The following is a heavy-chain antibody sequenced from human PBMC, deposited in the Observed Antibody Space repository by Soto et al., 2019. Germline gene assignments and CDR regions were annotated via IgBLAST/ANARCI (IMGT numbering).Heavy chain of an antibody. CDR2: IDPSDSYT. CDR1: GYSFTSYW. J-gene: IGHJ6*02. V-gene: IGHV5-10-1*03. CDR3: ARHRGAQKHTNTAMTRYYYYGMDV. D-gene: IGHD5-18*01. Sequence: EVQLVQSGAEVKKPGESLRISCKGSGYSFTSYWISWVRQMPGKGLEWMGRIDPSDSYTNYSPSFQGHVTISADKSISTAYLQWSSLKASDTAMYYCARHRGAQKHTNTAMTRYYYYGMDVWGQGTTVTVSS.